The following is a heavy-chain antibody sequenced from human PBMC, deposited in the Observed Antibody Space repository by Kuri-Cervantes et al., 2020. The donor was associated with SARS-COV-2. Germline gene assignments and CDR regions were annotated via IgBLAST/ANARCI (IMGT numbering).Heavy chain of an antibody. J-gene: IGHJ4*02. D-gene: IGHD1-26*01. CDR3: ARGWAPDY. CDR2: IKQDGSEK. V-gene: IGHV3-7*01. Sequence: GESLKISCAASGFTFSSYWMSWVRQAPGKGLEWVANIKQDGSEKYYVDSVKGRFTISRDNSKNTLYLQMGSLRAEDMAVYYCARGWAPDYWGQGTLVTVSS. CDR1: GFTFSSYW.